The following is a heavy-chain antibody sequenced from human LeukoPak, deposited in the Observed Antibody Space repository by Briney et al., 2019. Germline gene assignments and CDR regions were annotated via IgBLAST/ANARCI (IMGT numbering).Heavy chain of an antibody. CDR1: GGSISSGGYY. CDR2: IYYSGST. Sequence: KPSETLSLTCTVSGGSISSGGYYWSWIRQHPGKGLEWIGYIYYSGSTYYNPSLKSRVTISVDTSKNQFSLKLSSVTAADTAVYYCAREVDIVATTWVRYIDYWGQGTLVTVSS. CDR3: AREVDIVATTWVRYIDY. D-gene: IGHD5-12*01. J-gene: IGHJ4*02. V-gene: IGHV4-31*03.